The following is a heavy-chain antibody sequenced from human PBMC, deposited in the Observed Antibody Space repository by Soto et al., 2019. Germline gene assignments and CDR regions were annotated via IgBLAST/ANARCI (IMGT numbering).Heavy chain of an antibody. D-gene: IGHD3-10*01. CDR1: GYMFTTYA. J-gene: IGHJ4*02. Sequence: ASVKVSCKASGYMFTTYAMHWVRQAPGQGFEWMGWINTGNGNTKYSQRLQGRVTITRDTSASTVYMELSSLRSEDTAVYYCASLLWTGELVLDYGGQGTRVTVS. CDR2: INTGNGNT. V-gene: IGHV1-3*04. CDR3: ASLLWTGELVLDY.